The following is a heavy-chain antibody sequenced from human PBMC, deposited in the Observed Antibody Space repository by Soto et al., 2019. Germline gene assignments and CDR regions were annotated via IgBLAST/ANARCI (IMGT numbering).Heavy chain of an antibody. CDR3: ARTFLEWGYYYYGMDV. V-gene: IGHV3-33*01. Sequence: PGGSLRLSCVESGFDFSSHAMHWVRQAPGKGLEWVAVIWYDGSNKYYADSVKGRFTISRDNSKNTLYLQMNSLRAEDTAVYYCARTFLEWGYYYYGMDVWGQGTTVTVSS. CDR2: IWYDGSNK. D-gene: IGHD3-3*02. J-gene: IGHJ6*02. CDR1: GFDFSSHA.